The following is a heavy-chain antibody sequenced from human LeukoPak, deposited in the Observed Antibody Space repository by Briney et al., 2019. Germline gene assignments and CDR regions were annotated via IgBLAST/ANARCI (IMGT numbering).Heavy chain of an antibody. J-gene: IGHJ4*02. V-gene: IGHV3-11*01. CDR1: GFTFSDYY. Sequence: GGSLRLSCTASGFTFSDYYMSWIRQAPGKGLEWASYISPSGSDINYADSVRGRFTISRDNGKNSLCLQMSTLRADDTAVYYCVRDRFGVFDYWGPGTLVIVSS. CDR2: ISPSGSDI. CDR3: VRDRFGVFDY. D-gene: IGHD3-3*01.